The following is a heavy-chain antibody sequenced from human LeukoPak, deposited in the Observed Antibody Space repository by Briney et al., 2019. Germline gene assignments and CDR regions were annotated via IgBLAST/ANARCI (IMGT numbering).Heavy chain of an antibody. D-gene: IGHD3-22*01. CDR2: IYYSGST. CDR3: ARGGTVYYYDSSGYYHPDI. CDR1: GGSFSGYY. V-gene: IGHV4-30-4*08. J-gene: IGHJ3*02. Sequence: SETLSLTCAVYGGSFSGYYWSWIRQPPGKGLEWIGYIYYSGSTYYNPSLKSRVTISVDTSKNQFSLKLSSVTAADTAVYYCARGGTVYYYDSSGYYHPDIWGQGTMVTVSS.